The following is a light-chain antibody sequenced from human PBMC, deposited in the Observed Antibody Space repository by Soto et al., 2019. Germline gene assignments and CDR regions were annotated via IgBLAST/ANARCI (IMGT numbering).Light chain of an antibody. V-gene: IGKV2-28*01. Sequence: DFVMTQSPLSLPVTPGEPASISCRSSQSLLHSNGYNYLDWYLQKPGQSPQLLIYWGFNRASGVPDRFSGSGSGTDFTLKISRVEAEDVGVYYCMQALQTPWTFGQGTKVDIK. CDR2: WGF. CDR1: QSLLHSNGYNY. J-gene: IGKJ1*01. CDR3: MQALQTPWT.